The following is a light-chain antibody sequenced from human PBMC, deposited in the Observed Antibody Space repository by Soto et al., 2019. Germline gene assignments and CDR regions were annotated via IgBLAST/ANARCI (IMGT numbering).Light chain of an antibody. CDR2: DAS. V-gene: IGKV3-20*01. CDR3: QQYASSPLT. CDR1: QSVSSSY. Sequence: TQSPGTLSLSPGERATLSXXXXQSVSSSYLAWYQQKPGQAPRLLIYDASSRATGIPDRFSGSGSGTDFTLTISRLQPEDFAVYYCQQYASSPLTFGGGTKVELK. J-gene: IGKJ4*01.